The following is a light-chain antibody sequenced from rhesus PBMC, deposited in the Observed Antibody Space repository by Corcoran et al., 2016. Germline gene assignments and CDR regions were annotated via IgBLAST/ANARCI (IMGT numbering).Light chain of an antibody. V-gene: IGLV2S7*01. CDR2: GVS. J-gene: IGLJ1*01. CDR1: SSDIGGYNY. Sequence: QSAPTQPPSVSGSPGQSVTISCTGTSSDIGGYNYVSWYQQHPGKAPKLMIYGVSNRPSGVSERFSGSKSGNTASLTISGLQAEDGADYYCCSYTTTGTYIFGAGTRLTVL. CDR3: CSYTTTGTYI.